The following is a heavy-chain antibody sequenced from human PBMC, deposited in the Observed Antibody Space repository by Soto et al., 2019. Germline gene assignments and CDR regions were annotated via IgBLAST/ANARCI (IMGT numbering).Heavy chain of an antibody. CDR3: ARGGGSTKVDY. J-gene: IGHJ4*02. CDR1: GGAITSSGYY. CDR2: TSNSGGT. D-gene: IGHD3-16*01. Sequence: QVQLQESGPGLVKPSQTLSLTCTVSGGAITSSGYYWSLIRQNPGEGLEWIGFTSNSGGTSYNPSHKSRVTISVDTSSNQFSLNLKSVTAADTAVYYCARGGGSTKVDYWGQGTLVTVSP. V-gene: IGHV4-31*03.